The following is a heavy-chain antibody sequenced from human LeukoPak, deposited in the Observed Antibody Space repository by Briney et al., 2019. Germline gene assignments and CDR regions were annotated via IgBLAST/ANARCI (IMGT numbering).Heavy chain of an antibody. CDR2: ISYDGSNK. V-gene: IGHV3-30*01. CDR1: GFTFSTYA. CDR3: ARDGISRGSGTYYNA. D-gene: IGHD3-10*01. J-gene: IGHJ5*02. Sequence: GRSLRLSCAASGFTFSTYAMHWVRQAPGKGLEWVTLISYDGSNKYYADSVKGRFTVSRDNSKNTLYLQMDSLRAEDTAVYYCARDGISRGSGTYYNAWGEGTLVTVSS.